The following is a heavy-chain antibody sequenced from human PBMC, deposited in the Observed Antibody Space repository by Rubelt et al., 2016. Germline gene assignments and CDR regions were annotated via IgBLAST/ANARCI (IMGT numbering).Heavy chain of an antibody. V-gene: IGHV3-23*03. J-gene: IGHJ4*02. CDR3: ARSYGYYDKLFDY. D-gene: IGHD5-18*01. Sequence: GGLVQPGGSLRLSCAASGFTFSSYAMSWVRQAPGKGLEWVSVIYSDGSTYYADSVKGRFTISRDNAKNSLYLQMSSLRADDTAVYYCARSYGYYDKLFDYWGQGTLVTVSS. CDR1: GFTFSSYA. CDR2: IYSDGST.